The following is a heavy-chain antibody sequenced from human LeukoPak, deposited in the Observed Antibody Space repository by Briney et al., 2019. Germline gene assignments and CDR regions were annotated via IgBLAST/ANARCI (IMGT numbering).Heavy chain of an antibody. D-gene: IGHD3-10*01. V-gene: IGHV3-30*18. J-gene: IGHJ4*02. CDR1: GFTFSSYG. CDR3: AKDRESSYRLLWFGELLCDIDY. CDR2: ISYDGSNK. Sequence: GGSLRLSCAASGFTFSSYGMHWVRQAPGKGLEWVAVISYDGSNKYYADSVKGRFTISRDNSKNTLYLQMNSLRAEDTAVYYCAKDRESSYRLLWFGELLCDIDYWGQGTLVIVSS.